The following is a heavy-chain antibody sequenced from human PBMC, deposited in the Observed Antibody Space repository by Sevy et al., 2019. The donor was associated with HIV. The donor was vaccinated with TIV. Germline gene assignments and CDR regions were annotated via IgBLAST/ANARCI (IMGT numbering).Heavy chain of an antibody. V-gene: IGHV4-31*03. J-gene: IGHJ6*02. CDR1: GGSISSGGYY. Sequence: SETLSLTCTVSGGSISSGGYYWSWIRQHPGKGLEWIGYIYYSGSTSYNPSLKSRVTISVDTSKNQFSLKLSSVTAADTAVYYCARAAGSGYYYYYYGMDVWGQGTTVTVSS. D-gene: IGHD3-3*01. CDR3: ARAAGSGYYYYYYGMDV. CDR2: IYYSGST.